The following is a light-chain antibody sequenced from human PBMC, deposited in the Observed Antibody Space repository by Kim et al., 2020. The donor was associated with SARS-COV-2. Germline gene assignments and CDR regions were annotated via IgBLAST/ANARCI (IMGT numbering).Light chain of an antibody. CDR1: QGISSG. V-gene: IGKV1-16*01. Sequence: DIQMTQSPSSLSASVGDRVTITCRASQGISSGLGWFQQKPEKAPKCLIYAASSLQSGVPSRFSGSGSGTDFTLTISSLQPEDFATYYCLQDNSYPRTFGHGTKVDIK. CDR3: LQDNSYPRT. J-gene: IGKJ3*01. CDR2: AAS.